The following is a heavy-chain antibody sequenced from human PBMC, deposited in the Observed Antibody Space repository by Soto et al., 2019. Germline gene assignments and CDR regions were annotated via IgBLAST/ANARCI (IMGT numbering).Heavy chain of an antibody. CDR3: ARAPSIVVVPAAMSDSPSSYYYYYMDV. Sequence: ASVKVSCKASGYTFTSYGISWVRQAPGQGLEWMGWISAYNGNTNYAQKLQGRVTMTTDTSTSTAYMELRSLRSDDTAVYYCARAPSIVVVPAAMSDSPSSYYYYYMDVWGKGTTVTVSS. J-gene: IGHJ6*03. D-gene: IGHD2-2*01. V-gene: IGHV1-18*01. CDR1: GYTFTSYG. CDR2: ISAYNGNT.